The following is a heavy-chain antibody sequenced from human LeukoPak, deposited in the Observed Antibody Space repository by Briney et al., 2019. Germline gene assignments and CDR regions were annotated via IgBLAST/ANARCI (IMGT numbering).Heavy chain of an antibody. V-gene: IGHV1-2*02. J-gene: IGHJ4*02. CDR1: GYTFTGYY. Sequence: ASVKVSCKASGYTFTGYYMHWVRQAPGQGREWMGWINPNSGGTHYAQKFQGRVTVTRDTSISTTYMDLSRLRSDDTAVYYCARKGEDYGDYDYWGQGTLVTVSS. CDR2: INPNSGGT. CDR3: ARKGEDYGDYDY. D-gene: IGHD4-17*01.